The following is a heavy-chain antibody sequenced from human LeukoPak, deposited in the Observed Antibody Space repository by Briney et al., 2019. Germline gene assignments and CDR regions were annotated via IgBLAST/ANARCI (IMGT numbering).Heavy chain of an antibody. D-gene: IGHD1-26*01. V-gene: IGHV4-39*01. CDR1: GGSISSSSYY. CDR3: ARHFGGELIFDY. J-gene: IGHJ4*02. Sequence: SETPSLTCTVSGGSISSSSYYWGWIRQPPGKGLEWIGSIYYSGSTYYNPSLKSRVTISVDTSKNQFSLKLSSVTAADTAVYYCARHFGGELIFDYWGQGTLVTVSS. CDR2: IYYSGST.